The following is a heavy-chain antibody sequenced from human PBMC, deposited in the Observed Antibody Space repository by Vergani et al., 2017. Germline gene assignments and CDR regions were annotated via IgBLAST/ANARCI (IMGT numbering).Heavy chain of an antibody. CDR2: IYYSGST. CDR1: GGSISSYY. V-gene: IGHV4-59*01. D-gene: IGHD5-18*01. J-gene: IGHJ5*02. Sequence: QVQLQESGPGLVKPSETLSLTCTVSGGSISSYYWSWIRQPPGKGLGWIGYIYYSGSTNYNPSLKSRVTRSVDTSKNQFSLELSSVTAADTAVYYCARDHAYSYGSDPGNWVDPWGQGTLVTVSS. CDR3: ARDHAYSYGSDPGNWVDP.